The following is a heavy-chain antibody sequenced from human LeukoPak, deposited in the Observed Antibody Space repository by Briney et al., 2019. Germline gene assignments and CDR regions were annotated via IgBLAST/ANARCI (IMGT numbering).Heavy chain of an antibody. D-gene: IGHD1-7*01. CDR2: ISGSGGST. Sequence: GGSLRLSCAASGFTFSSYAMSWVRQAPGKELEWVSAISGSGGSTYYADSVKGRFTISRDNSKNTLYLQMNSLRAEDTAVYYCAKELNWNYHGGPFDYWGQGTLVTVSS. CDR3: AKELNWNYHGGPFDY. J-gene: IGHJ4*02. V-gene: IGHV3-23*01. CDR1: GFTFSSYA.